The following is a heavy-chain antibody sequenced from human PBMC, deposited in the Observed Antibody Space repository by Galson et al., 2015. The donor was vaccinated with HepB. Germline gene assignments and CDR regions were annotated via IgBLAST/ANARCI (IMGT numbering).Heavy chain of an antibody. D-gene: IGHD4-17*01. CDR1: GCTFTSYY. CDR3: ATRKTTVTHFDY. Sequence: SVKVSCKASGCTFTSYYMHWVRQAPGQGPEWMGIINPSGGSTSYAQKFQGRVTMTRDTSTSTVYMELSSLRSEDTAVYYCATRKTTVTHFDYWGQGTLVTVSS. J-gene: IGHJ4*02. V-gene: IGHV1-46*01. CDR2: INPSGGST.